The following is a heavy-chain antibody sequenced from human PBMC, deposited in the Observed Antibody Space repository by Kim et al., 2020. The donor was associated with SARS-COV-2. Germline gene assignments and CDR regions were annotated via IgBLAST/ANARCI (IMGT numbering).Heavy chain of an antibody. CDR3: AKDGQQWLFKWMDV. V-gene: IGHV3-30*18. Sequence: GGSLRLSCAASGFTFSSYGMHWVRQAPGKGLEWVAVISYDGSNKYYADSVKGRFTISRDNSKNTLYLQMNSLRAEDTAVYYCAKDGQQWLFKWMDVWGQGTTVTVSS. CDR1: GFTFSSYG. J-gene: IGHJ6*02. D-gene: IGHD6-19*01. CDR2: ISYDGSNK.